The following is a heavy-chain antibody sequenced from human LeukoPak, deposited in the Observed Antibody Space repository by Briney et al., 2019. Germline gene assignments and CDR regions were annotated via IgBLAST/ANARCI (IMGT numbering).Heavy chain of an antibody. CDR3: ARGYYVDY. D-gene: IGHD3-3*01. V-gene: IGHV3-48*03. CDR2: IRGSGDTI. CDR1: GFTFSNYE. J-gene: IGHJ4*02. Sequence: GGSLRLSCSASGFTFSNYEMNWVRQAPGKGLEWISYIRGSGDTIYYADSVKGRFTISRDNAKNSLYLHMNSLRAEDTAVYYCARGYYVDYWGQGTLVTVSS.